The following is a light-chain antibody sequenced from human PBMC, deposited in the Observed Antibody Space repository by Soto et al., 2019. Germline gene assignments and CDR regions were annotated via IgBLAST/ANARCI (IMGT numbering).Light chain of an antibody. V-gene: IGKV3-15*01. CDR2: GAS. CDR3: QQYNTWPGT. J-gene: IGKJ1*01. CDR1: QSISTN. Sequence: IGMTQSPATLSVSPGERVTLSCRASQSISTNLAWYQRKPGPAPRLLINGASTRATGIPARFRGSGSGTQFTLTISSLQSEDFGTYYCQQYNTWPGTFGQGTKVEIK.